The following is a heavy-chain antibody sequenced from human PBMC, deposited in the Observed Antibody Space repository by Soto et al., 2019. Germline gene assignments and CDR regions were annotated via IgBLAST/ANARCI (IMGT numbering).Heavy chain of an antibody. J-gene: IGHJ6*02. CDR1: GGSISTGGYY. Sequence: SETLSLTCTVAGGSISTGGYYWSWIRQHPGKGLEWIGYIYNSATTYYNPSLKSRVTISVDTSKNQFSLRLSSVTAADTAVYYCARLGYGSGSYSLYYYYGMYVWGQGTTVT. D-gene: IGHD3-10*01. CDR2: IYNSATT. CDR3: ARLGYGSGSYSLYYYYGMYV. V-gene: IGHV4-31*03.